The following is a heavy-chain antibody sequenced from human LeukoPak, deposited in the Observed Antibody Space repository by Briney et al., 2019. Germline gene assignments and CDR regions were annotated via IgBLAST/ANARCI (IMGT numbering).Heavy chain of an antibody. CDR1: GFTFSSYA. Sequence: GGSLRLSCAASGFTFSSYAMSWVRQAPGKGLEWVSAISGSGGSTYYEDSVKGRFTISRDNSKNTLYLQMNSLRAEDTAVYYCAAYGDLNGDAFDIWGQGTMVTVSS. J-gene: IGHJ3*02. V-gene: IGHV3-23*01. CDR3: AAYGDLNGDAFDI. D-gene: IGHD4-17*01. CDR2: ISGSGGST.